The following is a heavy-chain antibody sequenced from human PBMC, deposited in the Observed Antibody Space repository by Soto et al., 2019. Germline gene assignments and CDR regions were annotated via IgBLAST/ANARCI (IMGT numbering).Heavy chain of an antibody. Sequence: GGSLRLSCEASGFTFSNFWMTWVRQAPGKGLEWVANIKHDVSEENYLDSVKGRFTISRDNTKNLVYLQMNRLRAEDTAVYYSARSGRDGYNPWGDVTRVPFSS. D-gene: IGHD5-12*01. CDR2: IKHDVSEE. CDR1: GFTFSNFW. J-gene: IGHJ5*02. V-gene: IGHV3-7*01. CDR3: ARSGRDGYNP.